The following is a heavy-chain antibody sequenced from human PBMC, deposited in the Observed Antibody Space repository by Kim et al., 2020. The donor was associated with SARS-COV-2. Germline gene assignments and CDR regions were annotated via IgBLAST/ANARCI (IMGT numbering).Heavy chain of an antibody. D-gene: IGHD6-13*01. Sequence: ASVKVSCKASGYTFTGYYMHWVRQAPGQGLEWMGWINPNSGGTNYAQKFQGWVTMTRDTSISTAYMELSRLRSDDTAVYYCARVEMHGLLAAAGTGPVYGMDVWGQGTTVTVSS. V-gene: IGHV1-2*04. CDR3: ARVEMHGLLAAAGTGPVYGMDV. J-gene: IGHJ6*02. CDR2: INPNSGGT. CDR1: GYTFTGYY.